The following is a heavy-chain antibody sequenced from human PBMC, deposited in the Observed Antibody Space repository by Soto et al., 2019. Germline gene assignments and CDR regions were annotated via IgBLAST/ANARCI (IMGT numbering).Heavy chain of an antibody. J-gene: IGHJ4*02. CDR2: SIPIFNTA. CDR3: ARRPGQELVLGVDN. CDR1: GGRFTHYS. D-gene: IGHD6-13*01. Sequence: QVQLVQSRAEVKEPASSVNVSCKASGGRFTHYSFSWVRQAPGQGLVWIGGSIPIFNTANYAQKFEDRVRITADESTSPTYIELPGLRSDDTAVYICARRPGQELVLGVDNWGQGTLVTVPS. V-gene: IGHV1-69*01.